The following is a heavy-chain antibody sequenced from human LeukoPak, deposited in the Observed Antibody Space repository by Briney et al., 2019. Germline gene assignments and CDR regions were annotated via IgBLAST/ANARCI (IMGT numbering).Heavy chain of an antibody. CDR3: ARDYYNDSSGYSYRHDFDI. Sequence: PGGSLRLSCAASGFTVSSNYMSWVRQAPGKGLEWVAVIYSGGSRFYADTVKGGFTISTNNSKNTLYLQMNSLTAEDTAVYYCARDYYNDSSGYSYRHDFDICGQGTMTTVTS. CDR1: GFTVSSNY. D-gene: IGHD3-22*01. J-gene: IGHJ3*02. V-gene: IGHV3-53*01. CDR2: IYSGGSR.